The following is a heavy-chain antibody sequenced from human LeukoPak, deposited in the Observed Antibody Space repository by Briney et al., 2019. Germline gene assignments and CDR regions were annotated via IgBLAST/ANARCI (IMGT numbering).Heavy chain of an antibody. CDR1: GFTFSNAW. Sequence: GGSLRLSCAASGFTFSNAWMSWVRQAPVKGLEWVSYISSSDNTIYYADSVKGRFTISRDNAKNSLYLQMNSLRDEDTAVYYCARAMRSGYDYWGQGTLVTVSS. D-gene: IGHD5-12*01. V-gene: IGHV3-48*02. J-gene: IGHJ4*02. CDR3: ARAMRSGYDY. CDR2: ISSSDNTI.